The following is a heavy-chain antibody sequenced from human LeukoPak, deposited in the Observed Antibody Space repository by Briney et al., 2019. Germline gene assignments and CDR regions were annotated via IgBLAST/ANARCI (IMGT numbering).Heavy chain of an antibody. CDR1: GGTFSSYA. V-gene: IGHV1-69*04. D-gene: IGHD2-21*01. J-gene: IGHJ4*02. CDR3: AKDKALWWTSDGNDGH. CDR2: IIPILGIA. Sequence: ASVKVSCKASGGTFSSYAISWVRQAPGQGLEWMGRIIPILGIANYAQKFQGRVTITADKSTSTAYMELSSLRPEDTAVYYCAKDKALWWTSDGNDGHWGQGTLVTVSS.